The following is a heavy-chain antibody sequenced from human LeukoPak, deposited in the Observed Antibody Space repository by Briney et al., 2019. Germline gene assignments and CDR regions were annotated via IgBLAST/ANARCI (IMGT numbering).Heavy chain of an antibody. D-gene: IGHD1-14*01. CDR1: GGSLSSSSYY. CDR2: IYYSGST. Sequence: PSETLSLTCTVSGGSLSSSSYYWGWIRQPPGKGLEWIGSIYYSGSTYYNPSLKSRVTISVDTSKNQFSLKLSSVTAADTAVYYCARLPNPPWGQGTLVTVSS. J-gene: IGHJ5*02. CDR3: ARLPNPP. V-gene: IGHV4-39*01.